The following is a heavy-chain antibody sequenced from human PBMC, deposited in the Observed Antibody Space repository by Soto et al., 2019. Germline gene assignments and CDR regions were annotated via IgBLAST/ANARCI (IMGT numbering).Heavy chain of an antibody. CDR3: ARDHVTTVPPSWGYHGMDV. CDR1: GGTFSSCT. CDR2: IIPILGIA. D-gene: IGHD4-17*01. V-gene: IGHV1-69*08. Sequence: QVQLVQSGAEVKKTGSSVKVSCKASGGTFSSCTISWVRQAPGQGLECMGRIIPILGIANYAQKFQGRVTITADKSTSTAYMELSSLRSEDTAVYYCARDHVTTVPPSWGYHGMDVWGQGTTVTVSS. J-gene: IGHJ6*02.